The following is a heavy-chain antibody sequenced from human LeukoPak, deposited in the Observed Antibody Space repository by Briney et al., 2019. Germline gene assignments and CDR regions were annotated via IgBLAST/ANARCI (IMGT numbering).Heavy chain of an antibody. J-gene: IGHJ4*02. Sequence: SETLSLTCTVSGGSVTYTNYYWGWIRQPPGKGLQWIGIIYYNGKTYYNPSLKSRVTVAVDTSKNQFSLKLSSVTAADTAVYYCARDIDYWGQGTLVTVSS. CDR2: IYYNGKT. CDR1: GGSVTYTNYY. V-gene: IGHV4-39*07. CDR3: ARDIDY.